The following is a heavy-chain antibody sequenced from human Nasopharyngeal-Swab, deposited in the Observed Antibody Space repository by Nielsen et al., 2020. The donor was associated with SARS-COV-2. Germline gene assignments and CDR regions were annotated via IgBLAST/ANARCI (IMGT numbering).Heavy chain of an antibody. V-gene: IGHV4-39*01. D-gene: IGHD5-18*01. J-gene: IGHJ6*02. CDR1: DGSISSSTYY. CDR2: IYYSGST. CDR3: ARQGPYDSYGPSKV. Sequence: SETLSLTCTVSDGSISSSTYYWAWIRQPPGKGLEWIGSIYYSGSTHYNPSLKSRVTISADTSKNQFSLKLRSVTAADTAVYYCARQGPYDSYGPSKVRGQGTTVTVSS.